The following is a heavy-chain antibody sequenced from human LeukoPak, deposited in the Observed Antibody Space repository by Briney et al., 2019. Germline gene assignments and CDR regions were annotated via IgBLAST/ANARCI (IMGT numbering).Heavy chain of an antibody. CDR3: AKGSGYDPPGFDY. CDR2: ISWNSGSI. Sequence: GGSLRLSCAASGFTFSSYAMSWVRQAPGKGLEWVSGISWNSGSIGYADSVKGRFTISRDNAKNSLYLQMNSLRAEDTALYYCAKGSGYDPPGFDYWGQGTLVTVSS. J-gene: IGHJ4*02. D-gene: IGHD5-12*01. CDR1: GFTFSSYA. V-gene: IGHV3-9*01.